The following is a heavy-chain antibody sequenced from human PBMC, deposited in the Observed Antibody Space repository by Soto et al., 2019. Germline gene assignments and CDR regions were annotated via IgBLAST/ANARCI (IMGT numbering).Heavy chain of an antibody. D-gene: IGHD6-6*01. Sequence: QVPLVQSGPEVKKPGASVKVSCKASGYTFTSYGISWVRQAPGQGLEWMGWISTYNGNPNYAQKLRGRVTMTTDTSTSTAYMELRSLRSDDTAVFYCARAPLYSTSPKSAFDIWGQGTVVTVSS. CDR1: GYTFTSYG. J-gene: IGHJ3*02. CDR2: ISTYNGNP. CDR3: ARAPLYSTSPKSAFDI. V-gene: IGHV1-18*01.